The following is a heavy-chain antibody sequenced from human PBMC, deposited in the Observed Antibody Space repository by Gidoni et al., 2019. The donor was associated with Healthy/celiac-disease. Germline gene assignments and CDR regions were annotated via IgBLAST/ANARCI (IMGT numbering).Heavy chain of an antibody. J-gene: IGHJ3*02. Sequence: EVQLVESGGGLVQPGGSLRLSCAASGFTVSSNYMSWVRQAPGKGLECVLVIYSGDSTYYADYVKGRFTSSKDNSKNTLYLQMNSLRAEDTAVYYCAKYYYDSSGYDAFDIWGQGTMVTVSS. CDR1: GFTVSSNY. CDR2: IYSGDST. CDR3: AKYYYDSSGYDAFDI. V-gene: IGHV3-66*02. D-gene: IGHD3-22*01.